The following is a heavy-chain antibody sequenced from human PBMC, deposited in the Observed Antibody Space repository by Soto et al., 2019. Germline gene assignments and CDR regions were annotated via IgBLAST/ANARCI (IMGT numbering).Heavy chain of an antibody. Sequence: EVQLVESGGGLIQPGGSLRLSCAVSGFTVSNNYMSWVRQAPGKGLEGVSVIYSGGYTAYGDSVKGRFTISRDNSKNTLYLPKNTLGPATPALFSCATHPGGGGYWGQGTLVTVSS. J-gene: IGHJ4*02. V-gene: IGHV3-53*01. D-gene: IGHD3-10*01. CDR3: ATHPGGGGY. CDR1: GFTVSNNY. CDR2: IYSGGYT.